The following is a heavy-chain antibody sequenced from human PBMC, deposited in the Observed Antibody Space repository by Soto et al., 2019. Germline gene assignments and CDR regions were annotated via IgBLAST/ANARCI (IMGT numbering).Heavy chain of an antibody. CDR1: GYTFTGYY. Sequence: ASVKVSCKASGYTFTGYYMHWVRQAPGQGLEWMGWINPNSGGTNYAQKFQGRVTMTRDTSISTAYMELSRLRSDDTAVYYCAKTVTAGRYYYYGMDVWGQGTTVTVSS. D-gene: IGHD4-17*01. V-gene: IGHV1-2*02. CDR3: AKTVTAGRYYYYGMDV. CDR2: INPNSGGT. J-gene: IGHJ6*02.